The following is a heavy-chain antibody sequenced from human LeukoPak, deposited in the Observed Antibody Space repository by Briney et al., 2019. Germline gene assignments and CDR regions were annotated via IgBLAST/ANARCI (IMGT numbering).Heavy chain of an antibody. D-gene: IGHD6-6*01. CDR2: IYTSGST. J-gene: IGHJ3*02. CDR1: GGSISSGSYY. CDR3: AAYSSSSPGGAFDI. Sequence: SETLFLTCTVSGGSISSGSYYWSWIRQPAGKGLEWIGRIYTSGSTNYNPSLKSRVTISVDTSKNQFSLKLSSVTAADTAVYYCAAYSSSSPGGAFDIWGQGTMVTVSS. V-gene: IGHV4-61*02.